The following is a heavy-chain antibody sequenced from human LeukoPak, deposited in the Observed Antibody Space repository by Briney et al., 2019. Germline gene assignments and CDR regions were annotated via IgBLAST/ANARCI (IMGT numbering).Heavy chain of an antibody. CDR2: IYDEGNT. CDR1: GGSISGYY. V-gene: IGHV4-59*08. Sequence: SEALSLTCTVSGGSISGYYWSWVRQSSGKGLEWIANIYDEGNTKENPSLKSRVTISRDMSKNQVSLKLTSVTAADTAIYYCARHIGAWAFDIWGQGTMVTVSS. CDR3: ARHIGAWAFDI. J-gene: IGHJ3*02.